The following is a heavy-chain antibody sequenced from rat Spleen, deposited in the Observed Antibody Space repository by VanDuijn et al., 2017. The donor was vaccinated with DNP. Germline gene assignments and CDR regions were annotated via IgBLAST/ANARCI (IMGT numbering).Heavy chain of an antibody. J-gene: IGHJ2*01. CDR2: ITSSGGST. D-gene: IGHD4-2*01. CDR3: ARETSH. CDR1: GFTFSNYF. V-gene: IGHV5-25*01. Sequence: EVQLVESGGGLVQPGGSLKLSCAASGFTFSNYFMAWVRQAPEKGLEWVATITSSGGSTYYPDSVKGRFTISRDNAKNTLYLQMNSLRSEDTATYYCARETSHWGQGVMVTVSS.